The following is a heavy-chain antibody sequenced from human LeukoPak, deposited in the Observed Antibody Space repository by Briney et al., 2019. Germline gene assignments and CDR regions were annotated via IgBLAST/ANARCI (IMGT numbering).Heavy chain of an antibody. CDR3: ATGGGSSWQFNWFDP. V-gene: IGHV1-69*05. Sequence: SVKVSCKASGGTFSSYAISWVRQAPGQGLEWMGGIIPIFGTANYAQKFQGRVTITTDESTSTAYTELSSLRSEDTAVYYCATGGGSSWQFNWFDPWGQGTLVTVSS. CDR1: GGTFSSYA. J-gene: IGHJ5*02. D-gene: IGHD6-13*01. CDR2: IIPIFGTA.